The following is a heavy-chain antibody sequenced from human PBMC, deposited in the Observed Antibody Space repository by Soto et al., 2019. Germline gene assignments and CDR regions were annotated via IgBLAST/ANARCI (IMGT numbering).Heavy chain of an antibody. J-gene: IGHJ4*02. CDR2: IYYSGST. CDR3: ARLNFVVVPAAMDYYFDY. D-gene: IGHD2-2*01. Sequence: SETLSLTCTVSGGSISSYYWGWIRQPPGKGLEWIGYIYYSGSTNYNPSLKSRVTISVDTSKNQFSLKLSSVTAADTAVYYCARLNFVVVPAAMDYYFDYWGQGTLVTVSS. V-gene: IGHV4-59*01. CDR1: GGSISSYY.